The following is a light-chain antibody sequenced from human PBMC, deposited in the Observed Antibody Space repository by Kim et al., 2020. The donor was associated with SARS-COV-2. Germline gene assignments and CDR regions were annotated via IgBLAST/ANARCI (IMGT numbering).Light chain of an antibody. CDR1: QGVGKY. CDR2: AVS. Sequence: LAPGERAPPPWRASQGVGKYLAWRQQKPGQAPRRLIYAVSSRATGIPARFSGSGSGTDFTLTISSLEPEDFAVYYCQHHTSWPLSFGGGTKVDIK. J-gene: IGKJ4*01. V-gene: IGKV3-11*01. CDR3: QHHTSWPLS.